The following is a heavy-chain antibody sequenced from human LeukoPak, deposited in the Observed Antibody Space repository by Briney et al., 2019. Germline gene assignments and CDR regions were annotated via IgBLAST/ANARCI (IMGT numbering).Heavy chain of an antibody. D-gene: IGHD2-15*01. V-gene: IGHV3-30*02. CDR3: AKDSADIVVVVAATPPNQINYYYYYYMDV. Sequence: PGGSLRLSCAASGFTFSSYGMHWVRQAPGKGLEWVAFIRYGGSNKYYADSVKGRFTISRDNSKNTLYLQMNSLRAEDTAVYYCAKDSADIVVVVAATPPNQINYYYYYYMDVWGKGTTVTVSS. CDR2: IRYGGSNK. J-gene: IGHJ6*03. CDR1: GFTFSSYG.